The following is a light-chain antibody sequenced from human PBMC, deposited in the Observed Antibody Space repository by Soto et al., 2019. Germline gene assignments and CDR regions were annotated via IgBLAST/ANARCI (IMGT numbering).Light chain of an antibody. CDR2: LGS. J-gene: IGKJ3*01. CDR1: QSLLNSNGNNH. V-gene: IGKV2-28*01. Sequence: DIVMTQSPLSLPVTPGEPASISCRSSQSLLNSNGNNHLNWYLQKPGQSPQLLIYLGSNRASGVXDXXSGSGSGTDFTLKISRVEAEDVGVYYCMQGLQIPLTFGPGTKVDIK. CDR3: MQGLQIPLT.